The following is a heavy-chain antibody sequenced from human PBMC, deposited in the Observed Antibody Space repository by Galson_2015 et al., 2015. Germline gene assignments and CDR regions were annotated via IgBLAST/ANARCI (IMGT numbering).Heavy chain of an antibody. CDR3: ASPGGSSGWFDDWYFDY. CDR2: IYPGDSDT. Sequence: QSGAEVKKPGESLQISCTGSGCSFASYWIGWVRQMPGKGLEWMGIIYPGDSDTRYSPSFQGQVTISADKSISTAYLQWSSLKASDPAMYYCASPGGSSGWFDDWYFDYWGQGTLVTASS. CDR1: GCSFASYW. J-gene: IGHJ4*02. V-gene: IGHV5-51*01. D-gene: IGHD6-19*01.